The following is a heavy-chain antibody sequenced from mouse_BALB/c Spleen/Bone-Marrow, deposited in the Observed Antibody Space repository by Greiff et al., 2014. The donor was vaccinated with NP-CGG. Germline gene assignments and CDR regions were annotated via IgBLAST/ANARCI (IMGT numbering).Heavy chain of an antibody. CDR2: IYPGSGST. V-gene: IGHV1-81*01. Sequence: VKMSCKASGYTFTDYVISWVKQRTGQGLEGIGAIYPGSGSTYYNEKLKGKATLTADKSSNTAYMQLGSLTSEDSAVYFCARCGGLRDFDYWGQGTTLTVSS. D-gene: IGHD2-4*01. J-gene: IGHJ2*01. CDR3: ARCGGLRDFDY. CDR1: GYTFTDYV.